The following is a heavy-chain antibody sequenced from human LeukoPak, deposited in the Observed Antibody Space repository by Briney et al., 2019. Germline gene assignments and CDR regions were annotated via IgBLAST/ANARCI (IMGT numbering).Heavy chain of an antibody. CDR2: ISGSGGTT. V-gene: IGHV3-23*01. CDR1: GFTFSNYA. Sequence: PGGSLRLSCAASGFTFSNYAMNWVRKAPGKGLEWVSTISGSGGTTYYADSVKGRFTISRDNSKNTLYLQMNTLRAEDTAVYFCAKPFDSSGYYKSSAFDIWGQGTMVTVSS. D-gene: IGHD3-22*01. CDR3: AKPFDSSGYYKSSAFDI. J-gene: IGHJ3*02.